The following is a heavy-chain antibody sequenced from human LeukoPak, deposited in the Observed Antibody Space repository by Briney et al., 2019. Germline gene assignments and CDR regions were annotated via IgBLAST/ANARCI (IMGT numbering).Heavy chain of an antibody. CDR2: ISYDGSNK. D-gene: IGHD6-13*01. CDR1: GFTFSSYA. V-gene: IGHV3-30-3*01. Sequence: GRSLRLSCAASGFTFSSYAMHWVRQAPGKGLEWVAVISYDGSNKYYADSVKGRFTISRDNSKNTLYLQMNSLRAEDTAFYYCAKDESDSSTWNYFDYWGQGTLVTVSS. CDR3: AKDESDSSTWNYFDY. J-gene: IGHJ4*02.